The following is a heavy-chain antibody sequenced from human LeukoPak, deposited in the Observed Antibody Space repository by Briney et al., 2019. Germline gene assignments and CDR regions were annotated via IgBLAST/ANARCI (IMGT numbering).Heavy chain of an antibody. CDR1: GGSISSYY. V-gene: IGHV4-59*12. J-gene: IGHJ6*02. Sequence: PSQTLSLTCTVSGGSISSYYWSWIRQPPGKGLEWIGYIYYSGSTNYNPSLKSRVTISVDTSKNQFSLQLNSVTPEDTAVYYCARVLEWFGEVRMDVWGQGTTVTVSS. CDR2: IYYSGST. D-gene: IGHD3-3*01. CDR3: ARVLEWFGEVRMDV.